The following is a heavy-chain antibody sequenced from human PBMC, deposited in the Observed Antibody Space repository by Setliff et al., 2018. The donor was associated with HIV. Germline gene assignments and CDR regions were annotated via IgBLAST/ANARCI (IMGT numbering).Heavy chain of an antibody. V-gene: IGHV4-39*01. Sequence: SETLSLTCTVSGGSISTSRYYWGWIRQPPGKGLEWIGSINYRGNTYYNPSLTSRAAIFVDTSKNQISLKLSSVTAADTAAYYCASLNGSESPYIYYYYMDVWGKGTTVTVSS. D-gene: IGHD3-10*01. CDR1: GGSISTSRYY. CDR3: ASLNGSESPYIYYYYMDV. CDR2: INYRGNT. J-gene: IGHJ6*03.